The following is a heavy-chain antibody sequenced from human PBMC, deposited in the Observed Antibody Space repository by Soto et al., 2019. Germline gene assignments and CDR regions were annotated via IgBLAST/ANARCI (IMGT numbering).Heavy chain of an antibody. J-gene: IGHJ4*02. CDR3: ARSLLQGDF. CDR1: GYILIHYY. CDR2: INPNGGST. Sequence: QVQLVQSGAEVKKPGASVKVSCKASGYILIHYYIHWVRQAPGQGLECMAIINPNGGSTNYAQKCQGRVAVTSDSSTSTVAMELNSLGSDATAGYFCARSLLQGDFWGQGTLVTVYS. D-gene: IGHD2-21*01. V-gene: IGHV1-46*01.